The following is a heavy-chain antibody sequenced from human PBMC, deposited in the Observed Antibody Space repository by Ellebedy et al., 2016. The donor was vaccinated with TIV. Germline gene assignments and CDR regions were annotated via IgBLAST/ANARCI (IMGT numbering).Heavy chain of an antibody. J-gene: IGHJ4*02. Sequence: GESLKISCAASGFTFSSYAMGWVRQAPGKGLEWVSGISDSGGSTNHADSVKGRFTISRDNSENTLYLQMNSLRAEDTAVYYCAKTASKGRGWRTPIDYWGQGTLVTVSS. D-gene: IGHD6-19*01. V-gene: IGHV3-23*01. CDR3: AKTASKGRGWRTPIDY. CDR2: ISDSGGST. CDR1: GFTFSSYA.